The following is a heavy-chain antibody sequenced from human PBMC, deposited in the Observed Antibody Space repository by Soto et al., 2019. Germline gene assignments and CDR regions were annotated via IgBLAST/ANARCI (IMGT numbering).Heavy chain of an antibody. Sequence: GASVKVSCKASGGTFSSYAISWVRQAPGQGLEWMGGIIPIFGTANYAQKFQGRVTITADESTSTAYMELSSLRSEDTAVYYCARGVGATGPPHYYYYYGMDVWGQGTTVTVS. CDR1: GGTFSSYA. V-gene: IGHV1-69*13. J-gene: IGHJ6*02. D-gene: IGHD1-26*01. CDR2: IIPIFGTA. CDR3: ARGVGATGPPHYYYYYGMDV.